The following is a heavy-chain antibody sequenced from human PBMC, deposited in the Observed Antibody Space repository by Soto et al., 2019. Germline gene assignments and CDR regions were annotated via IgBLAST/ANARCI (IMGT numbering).Heavy chain of an antibody. Sequence: PGGSLRLSCAASGFTFSSYSMNWVRPAPGKGLEWVSSISSSSSYIYYADSVKGRFTISRDNAKNTLYLQMNNLRAEDTAVYYCARGGDPDYWGQGTLVTVSS. CDR3: ARGGDPDY. J-gene: IGHJ4*02. CDR1: GFTFSSYS. V-gene: IGHV3-21*01. CDR2: ISSSSSYI. D-gene: IGHD2-21*02.